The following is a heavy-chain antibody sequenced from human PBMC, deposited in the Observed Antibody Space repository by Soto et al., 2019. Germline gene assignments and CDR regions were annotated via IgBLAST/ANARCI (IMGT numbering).Heavy chain of an antibody. CDR2: ISTSSSMI. J-gene: IGHJ4*02. V-gene: IGHV3-48*01. CDR1: GFSFSSYE. CDR3: SRDQEGSPGFQY. D-gene: IGHD3-10*01. Sequence: EVQLVESGGGLVQPGGSLRISCAASGFSFSSYEFNWVRQAPGKGLEWVSYISTSSSMIYYADSVKGRFTISRDNAKNSLHLQMNSLRTEDTGVYYCSRDQEGSPGFQYWGQGNRVSVSS.